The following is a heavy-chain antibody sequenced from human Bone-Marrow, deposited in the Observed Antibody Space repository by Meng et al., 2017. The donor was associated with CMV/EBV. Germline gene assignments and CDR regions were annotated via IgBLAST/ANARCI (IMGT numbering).Heavy chain of an antibody. Sequence: ASVKVSCKASGYTFTSYDINWVRQATGQGLEWMGWMNPNSGNTGYAQKFQGRVTMTRNTSISTAYMELSSLRSEDTAVYYCARDRGVVIPAAPYYFDSWGQGTRVTVSS. CDR2: MNPNSGNT. D-gene: IGHD2-2*01. CDR1: GYTFTSYD. J-gene: IGHJ4*02. CDR3: ARDRGVVIPAAPYYFDS. V-gene: IGHV1-8*01.